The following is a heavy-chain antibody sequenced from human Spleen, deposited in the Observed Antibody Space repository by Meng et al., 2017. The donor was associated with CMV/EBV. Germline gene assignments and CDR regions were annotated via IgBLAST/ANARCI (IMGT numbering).Heavy chain of an antibody. D-gene: IGHD5/OR15-5a*01. CDR3: ARGLSTFDY. CDR2: ISGSGGST. CDR1: GFTFSSYA. Sequence: GESLKISCAASGFTFSSYAMSWVRQAPGKGLEWVSAISGSGGSTYYADSVKGRFTISRDNSKNTLYLQMNSLRAEDTAVYYCARGLSTFDYWGQGTLVTVSS. J-gene: IGHJ4*02. V-gene: IGHV3-23*01.